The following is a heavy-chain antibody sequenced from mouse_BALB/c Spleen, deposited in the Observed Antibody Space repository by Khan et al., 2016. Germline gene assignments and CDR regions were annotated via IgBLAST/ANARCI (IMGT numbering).Heavy chain of an antibody. Sequence: VQLKQSGAELVKPGASVKLSCTASGFNIKDTYMHWVKQRPEQGLEWIGRIDPANGNSKNDPKFQGKATITADTSSNTAYLQLSSLTSEDTAVYYCARGGNYVELGNWGQGTLVTVSA. V-gene: IGHV14-3*02. CDR2: IDPANGNS. CDR3: ARGGNYVELGN. J-gene: IGHJ3*01. CDR1: GFNIKDTY. D-gene: IGHD2-1*01.